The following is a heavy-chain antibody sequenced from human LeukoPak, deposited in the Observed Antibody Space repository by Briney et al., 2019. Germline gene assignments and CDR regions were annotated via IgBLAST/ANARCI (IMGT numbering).Heavy chain of an antibody. Sequence: SVKVSRKASGFSFTGYYMHWVRLAPGQGLGWIGWSNPYSGATKYAQKFQGRVTMSRDTSISTAYMELSRLRSDDTALYYCARGGYYDSSAYVDYWGQGTQVTVSS. D-gene: IGHD3-22*01. J-gene: IGHJ4*02. CDR2: SNPYSGAT. V-gene: IGHV1-2*02. CDR3: ARGGYYDSSAYVDY. CDR1: GFSFTGYY.